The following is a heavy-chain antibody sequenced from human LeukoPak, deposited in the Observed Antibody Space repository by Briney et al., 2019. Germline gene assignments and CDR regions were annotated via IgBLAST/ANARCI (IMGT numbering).Heavy chain of an antibody. CDR3: AKGPSKDYLVDSWYFDL. J-gene: IGHJ2*01. Sequence: ADSVKGRFTISRDNSKNTLYLQMNSLRAEDTAVYYCAKGPSKDYLVDSWYFDLWGRGTLVTVSS. D-gene: IGHD2-15*01. V-gene: IGHV3-33*06.